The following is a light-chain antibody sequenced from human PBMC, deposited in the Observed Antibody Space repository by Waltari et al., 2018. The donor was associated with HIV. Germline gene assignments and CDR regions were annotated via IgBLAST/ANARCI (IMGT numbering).Light chain of an antibody. CDR2: ENR. CDR1: SSNIGNTF. Sequence: QSVLTQPPSVSAAPGQKVTISCSGSSSNIGNTFVSWYQQIPGTVPKLRIHENRKRPSGIPDRFSGSKSGTSATLGITGLQTGDEADYYCGTWDTSLTAVVFGGGTKLTVL. CDR3: GTWDTSLTAVV. V-gene: IGLV1-51*01. J-gene: IGLJ3*02.